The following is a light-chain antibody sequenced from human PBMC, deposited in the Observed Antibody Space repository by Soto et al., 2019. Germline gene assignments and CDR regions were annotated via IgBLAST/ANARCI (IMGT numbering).Light chain of an antibody. CDR1: RTINTW. CDR2: DAS. CDR3: QQYDGH. V-gene: IGKV1-5*01. Sequence: DIQMTQSPSTLSASVGDRITITCRARRTINTWLAWYQQKPGKAPKLLIYDASTLESGVPSRFSGSGSGTEFTLTISSLQPDHFATYYCQQYDGHFGQGTNVEF. J-gene: IGKJ1*01.